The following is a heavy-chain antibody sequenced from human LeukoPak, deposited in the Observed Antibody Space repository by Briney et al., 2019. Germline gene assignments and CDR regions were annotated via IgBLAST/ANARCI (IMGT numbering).Heavy chain of an antibody. Sequence: GGSLRLSCAASGFTFSSYWMSWVRQAPGKGLEWVANIKQDGSEKYYVDSVKGRFTISRDNAKNSLYLQMNSLRAEDTAVYYCARGGEYYYYYYMDVWGKGTTVTVSS. CDR1: GFTFSSYW. CDR3: ARGGEYYYYYYMDV. V-gene: IGHV3-7*01. J-gene: IGHJ6*03. CDR2: IKQDGSEK. D-gene: IGHD6-25*01.